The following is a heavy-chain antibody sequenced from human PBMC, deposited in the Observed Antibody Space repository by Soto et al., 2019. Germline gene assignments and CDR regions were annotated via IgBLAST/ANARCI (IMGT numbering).Heavy chain of an antibody. CDR2: ISGSGGST. V-gene: IGHV3-23*01. D-gene: IGHD3-3*01. CDR1: GFTFSSYA. J-gene: IGHJ5*02. CDR3: AKDPMYDFWSDWFDP. Sequence: EVQLLESGGGLVQPGGSLRLSCAASGFTFSSYAMSWVRQAPGKGLEWVSAISGSGGSTYYADSVKGRFTISRDNSKNPLYLQMNSLRAEDTAVYYCAKDPMYDFWSDWFDPWGQGTLVTVSS.